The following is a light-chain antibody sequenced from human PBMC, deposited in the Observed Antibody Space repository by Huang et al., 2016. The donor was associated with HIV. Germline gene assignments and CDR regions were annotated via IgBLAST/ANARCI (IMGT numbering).Light chain of an antibody. Sequence: AIQLTQSPSSLSASVGDRVTITCRASQGIASALAWYQQKPGKAPKLLIYDASNLESGVPSRFSGSGSGTYVTLTISSLQPEDFATYYCQQFNNYLFSFGPGTKVDIK. CDR2: DAS. V-gene: IGKV1D-13*01. CDR1: QGIASA. J-gene: IGKJ3*01. CDR3: QQFNNYLFS.